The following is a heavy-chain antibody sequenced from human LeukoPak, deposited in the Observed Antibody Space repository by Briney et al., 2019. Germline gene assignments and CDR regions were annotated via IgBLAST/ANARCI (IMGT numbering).Heavy chain of an antibody. CDR1: GFTFRSYW. CDR3: VRGGADTSY. CDR2: ISDDGSSA. V-gene: IGHV3-74*01. D-gene: IGHD1-26*01. Sequence: GGSLRLSCTASGFTFRSYWMHWVRQIPGKGLMWVSRISDDGSSASYADSVKGRFTISRDDAKHTLYLQMNSLRAEDTAIYYCVRGGADTSYWGQGTLVTVSS. J-gene: IGHJ4*02.